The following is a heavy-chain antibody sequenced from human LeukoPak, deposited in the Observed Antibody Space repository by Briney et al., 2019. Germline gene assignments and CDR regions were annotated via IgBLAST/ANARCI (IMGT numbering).Heavy chain of an antibody. Sequence: GGSLRLSCAALGFTLSNAWMSWVRQASGKGLEWVGRIKSKSDGGTTDYAAPVKGRFTISRDDSKNTLYLQMNSLKTEDTAVYYCAIWQQLDWGQGTLVTVSS. CDR1: GFTLSNAW. CDR2: IKSKSDGGTT. J-gene: IGHJ4*02. D-gene: IGHD6-13*01. V-gene: IGHV3-15*01. CDR3: AIWQQLD.